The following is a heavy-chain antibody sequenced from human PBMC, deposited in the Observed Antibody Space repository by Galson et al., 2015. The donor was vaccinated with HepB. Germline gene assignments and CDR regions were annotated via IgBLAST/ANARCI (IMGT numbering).Heavy chain of an antibody. D-gene: IGHD5-12*01. Sequence: SVKVSCKASGYTFTGYYMHWVRQAPGQGLEWMGWINPNSGGTSYAQRFQGRVTMTRDTSISTVYMELSRPRSDDTAVYYCARGAHVDIVATTNWVFDYWGQGTLVTVSS. CDR2: INPNSGGT. CDR3: ARGAHVDIVATTNWVFDY. CDR1: GYTFTGYY. V-gene: IGHV1-2*02. J-gene: IGHJ4*02.